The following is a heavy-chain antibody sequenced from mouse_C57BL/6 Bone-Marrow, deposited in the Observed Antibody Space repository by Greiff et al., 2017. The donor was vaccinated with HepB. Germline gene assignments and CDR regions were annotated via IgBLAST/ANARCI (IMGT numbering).Heavy chain of an antibody. CDR1: GYAFSSSW. D-gene: IGHD2-1*01. Sequence: QVQLQQSGPELVKPGASVKISCKASGYAFSSSWMNWVKQRPGKGLEWIGRIYPGDGDTNYNGKFKGKATLTADKSSRTAYMQLSSLTSEDSAVYFGSKYGNPYYYAMDYWGQGTSVTVSS. CDR2: IYPGDGDT. CDR3: SKYGNPYYYAMDY. V-gene: IGHV1-82*01. J-gene: IGHJ4*01.